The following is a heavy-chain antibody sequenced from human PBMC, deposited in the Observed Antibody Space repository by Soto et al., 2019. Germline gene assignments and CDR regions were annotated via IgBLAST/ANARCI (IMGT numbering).Heavy chain of an antibody. CDR3: ARKGVFYYGSGSYSNGAFDI. CDR2: ISYDGSNK. D-gene: IGHD3-10*01. V-gene: IGHV3-30-3*01. CDR1: GFTFSSYA. J-gene: IGHJ3*02. Sequence: QVQLVESGGGVVQPGRSLRLSCAASGFTFSSYAMHWVRQAPGKGLEWVAVISYDGSNKYYADSVKGRFTISRDNSKNTLYLQMNSLRAEDKAVYYCARKGVFYYGSGSYSNGAFDIWGQGTTVTVSP.